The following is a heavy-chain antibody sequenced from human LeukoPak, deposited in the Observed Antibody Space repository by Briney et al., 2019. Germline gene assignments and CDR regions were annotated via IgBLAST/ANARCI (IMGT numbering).Heavy chain of an antibody. V-gene: IGHV4-59*01. D-gene: IGHD5-24*01. CDR2: IYYSGST. J-gene: IGHJ6*02. CDR1: GGSINSYY. CDR3: ARETRWVATTRNGMDV. Sequence: SETLSLTCTVSGGSINSYYWSWIRQPPGKGLEWIGYIYYSGSTNYNPSLKSRVTISLDTSKNQFSLKLSSVTAADTAVYYCARETRWVATTRNGMDVWGQGTTVTVSS.